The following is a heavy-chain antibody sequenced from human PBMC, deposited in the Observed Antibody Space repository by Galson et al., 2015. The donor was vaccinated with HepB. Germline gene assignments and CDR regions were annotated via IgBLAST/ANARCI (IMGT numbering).Heavy chain of an antibody. CDR1: GYTFTSYA. CDR2: INAGNGNT. D-gene: IGHD1-26*01. J-gene: IGHJ3*02. V-gene: IGHV1-3*01. Sequence: SVKVSCKASGYTFTSYAMHWVRQAPGQRLEWMGWINAGNGNTKYSQKFQGRVTITRDKSASTAYMELSSLRSEDTAVYYCARVGIVGATGDAFDIWGQGTMVTVSS. CDR3: ARVGIVGATGDAFDI.